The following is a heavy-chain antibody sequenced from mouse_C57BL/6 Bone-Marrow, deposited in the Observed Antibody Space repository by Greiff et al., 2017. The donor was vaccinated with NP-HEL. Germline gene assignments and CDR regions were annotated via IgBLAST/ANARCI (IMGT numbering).Heavy chain of an antibody. CDR1: GFTFSNYW. Sequence: VQLKESGGGLVQPGGSMKLSCVSSGFTFSNYWMNWVRQSPETGLEWVAQIRLKSDNYATHYAESVKGRFTISSDDSKSSVYLQMNNLRAEDTGIYYGTPFLDYWGQGTTLTVSS. J-gene: IGHJ2*01. CDR2: IRLKSDNYAT. CDR3: TPFLDY. V-gene: IGHV6-3*01.